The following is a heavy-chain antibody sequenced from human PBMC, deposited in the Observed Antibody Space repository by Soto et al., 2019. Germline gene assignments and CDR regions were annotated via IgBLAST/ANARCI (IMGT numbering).Heavy chain of an antibody. CDR1: GFTFSSYG. CDR2: ISYDGSNK. CDR3: AKETYYYDSSGYYYDY. J-gene: IGHJ4*02. V-gene: IGHV3-30*18. Sequence: QVQLVESGGGVVQPGRSLRLSCAAPGFTFSSYGMHWVRQAPGKGLEWVAVISYDGSNKYYADSVKGRFTISRDNSKNTLYLQMNSLRAEDTAVYYCAKETYYYDSSGYYYDYWGQGTLVTVSS. D-gene: IGHD3-22*01.